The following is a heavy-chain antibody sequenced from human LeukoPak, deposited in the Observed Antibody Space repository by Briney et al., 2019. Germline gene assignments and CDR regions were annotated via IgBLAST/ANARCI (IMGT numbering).Heavy chain of an antibody. CDR3: VKDFLHGPHIEPVGSVGPFDY. D-gene: IGHD2-2*01. V-gene: IGHV3-30-3*01. CDR2: ISYDESNK. CDR1: GFTFSSYA. J-gene: IGHJ4*02. Sequence: GGSLRLSCAASGFTFSSYAMHWVRQAPGKGLEWVAVISYDESNKYYADSVKGRFTISRDNSKNTLYFQMNSLRAEDTAVYYCVKDFLHGPHIEPVGSVGPFDYWGQGTLVTVSS.